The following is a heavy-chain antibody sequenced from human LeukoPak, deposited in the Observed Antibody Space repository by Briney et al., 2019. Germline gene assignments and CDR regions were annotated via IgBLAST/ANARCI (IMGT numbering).Heavy chain of an antibody. V-gene: IGHV1-2*02. CDR1: GYTFTGYY. Sequence: ASVKVSCKASGYTFTGYYMHWVRQAPGQGLEWMGWINPNSGGTNYAQKFQGRVTMTRDTSISTAYMELSRLRSDDTAVYYCARGLDTVVVPAAMGGAFDIWGQGTMVTVSS. D-gene: IGHD2-2*03. CDR3: ARGLDTVVVPAAMGGAFDI. CDR2: INPNSGGT. J-gene: IGHJ3*02.